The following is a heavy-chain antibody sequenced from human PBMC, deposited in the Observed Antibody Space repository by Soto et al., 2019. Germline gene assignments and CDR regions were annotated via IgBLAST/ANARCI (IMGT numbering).Heavy chain of an antibody. Sequence: SVKVSCKASGYTFTGYYMHWVRQAPGQGLEWMGGIMPIFRTPDYAQKFQGRVTITADESTSTAYMELSGLRSDDTAVYYCARDKDRPQLGGNYYYILDVWGQGTTVTVSS. J-gene: IGHJ6*02. CDR1: GYTFTGYY. V-gene: IGHV1-69*13. D-gene: IGHD3-3*02. CDR3: ARDKDRPQLGGNYYYILDV. CDR2: IMPIFRTP.